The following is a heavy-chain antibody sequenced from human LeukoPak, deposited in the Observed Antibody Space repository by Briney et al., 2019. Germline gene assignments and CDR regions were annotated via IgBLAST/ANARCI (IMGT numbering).Heavy chain of an antibody. CDR2: ISGSGGST. CDR3: AKRRWGPAATDTFDI. J-gene: IGHJ3*02. Sequence: PGGSLRLSCAASGFTLSSYAMSWVRQAPGKGLEWFSSISGSGGSTYYADSVKGRFTISRDNSKNTLYLQMNSLRAEDTAVYYCAKRRWGPAATDTFDIWGQGTMVTVSS. V-gene: IGHV3-23*01. D-gene: IGHD2-2*01. CDR1: GFTLSSYA.